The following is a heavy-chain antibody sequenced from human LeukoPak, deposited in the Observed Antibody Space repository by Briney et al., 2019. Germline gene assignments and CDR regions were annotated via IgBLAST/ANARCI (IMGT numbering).Heavy chain of an antibody. CDR2: ISSSSSYI. CDR1: GFSLSNYA. J-gene: IGHJ4*02. CDR3: ARCSGGSCYSSSY. Sequence: PGGSLRLSCAASGFSLSNYAMNWVRQTPGKGLEWVSSISSSSSYIYYADSVKGRFTISRDNAKNSLYLQMNSLRAEDTAVYYCARCSGGSCYSSSYWGQGTLVTVSS. V-gene: IGHV3-21*01. D-gene: IGHD2-15*01.